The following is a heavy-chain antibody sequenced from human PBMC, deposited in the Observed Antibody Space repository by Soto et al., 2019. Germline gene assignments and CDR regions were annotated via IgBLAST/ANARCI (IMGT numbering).Heavy chain of an antibody. CDR1: GFTFSSYE. Sequence: EVQLVESGGGLVQPGGSLRLSCAASGFTFSSYEMNWVRQAPGKGLEGVSYISSSGSTIYYADSVKGRFTISRDNAKNSLYLQMNSLRAEDTAVYYCARGALEMDTTYPDAFDIVGQGTMVTVSS. V-gene: IGHV3-48*03. CDR2: ISSSGSTI. CDR3: ARGALEMDTTYPDAFDI. J-gene: IGHJ3*02. D-gene: IGHD5-18*01.